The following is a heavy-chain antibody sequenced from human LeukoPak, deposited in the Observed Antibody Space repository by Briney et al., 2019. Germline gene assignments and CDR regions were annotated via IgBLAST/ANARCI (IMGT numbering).Heavy chain of an antibody. CDR3: AKDPSSSWYPDY. V-gene: IGHV3-15*01. Sequence: GGSLRLSCAASGFTFSNAWMSWVRQAPGKGLEWVGRIKSKTDGGTTDYAAPVKGRFTISRDDSKNTLYLQMNSLRAEDTAVYYCAKDPSSSWYPDYWGQGTLVTVSS. J-gene: IGHJ4*02. CDR1: GFTFSNAW. D-gene: IGHD6-13*01. CDR2: IKSKTDGGTT.